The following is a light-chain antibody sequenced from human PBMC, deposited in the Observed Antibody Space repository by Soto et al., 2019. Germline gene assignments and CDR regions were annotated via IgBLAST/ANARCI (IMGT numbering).Light chain of an antibody. CDR3: GTWDSGLSALYV. J-gene: IGLJ1*01. Sequence: QSVLTQPPSVSAAPGQKVTISCSGSSSNIGNNYVSWYQQLPGTAPKLLIYDNNKRPSGIPDRFSGSKSGTSATLGITGLQTGDEADYYCGTWDSGLSALYVFGTGTKVTVL. V-gene: IGLV1-51*01. CDR1: SSNIGNNY. CDR2: DNN.